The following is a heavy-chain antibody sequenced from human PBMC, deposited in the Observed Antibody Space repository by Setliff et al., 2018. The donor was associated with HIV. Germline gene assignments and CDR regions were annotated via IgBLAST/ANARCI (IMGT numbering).Heavy chain of an antibody. V-gene: IGHV1-69-2*01. CDR3: AVLWPFDY. Sequence: ASVKVSCKVSGYTFTDYYMHWVQQAPGKGLEWMGLVDPEDGETIYAEKFQGRVTMTEDTSTDTAYMELSSLRSEDTAVYYCAVLWPFDYWGLGTLVTVSS. CDR2: VDPEDGET. J-gene: IGHJ4*02. D-gene: IGHD3-10*01. CDR1: GYTFTDYY.